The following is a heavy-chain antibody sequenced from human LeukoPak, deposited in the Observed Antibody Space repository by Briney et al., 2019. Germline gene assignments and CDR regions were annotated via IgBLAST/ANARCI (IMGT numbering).Heavy chain of an antibody. Sequence: PGGSLRLSCAASGFTFSSYWMSWVRQAPGKGLEWVANIKQDGSEKYYADSVKGRFTISRDNSKNTLYLQMNSLRAEDTAVYYCARESYGSGSPYYFDYWGQGTLVTVSS. CDR1: GFTFSSYW. CDR3: ARESYGSGSPYYFDY. CDR2: IKQDGSEK. V-gene: IGHV3-7*01. D-gene: IGHD3-10*01. J-gene: IGHJ4*02.